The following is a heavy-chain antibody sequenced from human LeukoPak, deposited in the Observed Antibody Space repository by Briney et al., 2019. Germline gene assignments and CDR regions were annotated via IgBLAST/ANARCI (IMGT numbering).Heavy chain of an antibody. J-gene: IGHJ3*02. CDR2: IIPIFGTA. Sequence: ASVKVSCKASGGTFSSYAISWVRQAPGRGLEWMGGIIPIFGTANYAQKFQGRVTITADESTSTAYMELSSLRSEDTAVYYCARGSGYCSSTSCYTRYDAFDIWGQGTMVTVSS. CDR1: GGTFSSYA. D-gene: IGHD2-2*02. CDR3: ARGSGYCSSTSCYTRYDAFDI. V-gene: IGHV1-69*13.